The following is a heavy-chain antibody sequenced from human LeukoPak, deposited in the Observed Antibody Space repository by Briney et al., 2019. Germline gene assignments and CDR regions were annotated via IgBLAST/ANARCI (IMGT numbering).Heavy chain of an antibody. D-gene: IGHD3-10*01. J-gene: IGHJ4*02. Sequence: GGSLRLSCAASGFTFSDHYLDWVRQAPGKGLEWVGRTRNKANSYTTDYAASVKGRFTISRDDSKNSLYLQMNSLKTEDTAVYYCASGEYFEYWGQGTLVTVSS. CDR2: TRNKANSYTT. V-gene: IGHV3-72*01. CDR1: GFTFSDHY. CDR3: ASGEYFEY.